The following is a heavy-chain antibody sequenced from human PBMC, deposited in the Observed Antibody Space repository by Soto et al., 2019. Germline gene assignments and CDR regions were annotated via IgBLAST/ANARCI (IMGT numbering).Heavy chain of an antibody. CDR1: GGTFNTYA. Sequence: QVQLEQSGAEMKKPGSSVKVSCQSSGGTFNTYAMNWVRQAPGQGPEWMGDISPMFGAANYAPKFQGRVTITADESTGTSDMQLSSLTSEDTALYFCAREVQVHTPAFVYWGQGTLVTVSS. CDR2: ISPMFGAA. CDR3: AREVQVHTPAFVY. J-gene: IGHJ4*02. D-gene: IGHD3-10*01. V-gene: IGHV1-69*19.